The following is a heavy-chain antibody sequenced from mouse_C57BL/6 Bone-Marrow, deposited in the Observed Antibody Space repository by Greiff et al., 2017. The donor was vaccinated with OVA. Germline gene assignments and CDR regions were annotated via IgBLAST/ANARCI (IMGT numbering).Heavy chain of an antibody. Sequence: VKLQESGAELARPGASVKLSCKASGYTFTSYGISWVKQSTGQGLEWIGEIYPRSGNTYYNEKFKGKATLTADKSSSTAYMELRSLTSEDSAVYFCARVGYDPYYAMDYWGQGTSVTVSS. D-gene: IGHD2-2*01. J-gene: IGHJ4*01. CDR1: GYTFTSYG. V-gene: IGHV1-81*01. CDR3: ARVGYDPYYAMDY. CDR2: IYPRSGNT.